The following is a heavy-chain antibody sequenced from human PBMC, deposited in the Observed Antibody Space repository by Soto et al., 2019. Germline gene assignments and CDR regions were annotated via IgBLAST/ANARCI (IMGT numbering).Heavy chain of an antibody. CDR2: IGGSGRNT. Sequence: GGSLRLSCAASGFMFSRSGMTWVRQAPGMRLESVAGIGGSGRNTYYADSVKGRFTISRDNSKTTLYLQMNSLSTEDTAVYYCARDFPYCGSTSCYSAAPKYWGQGTLVTVSS. CDR3: ARDFPYCGSTSCYSAAPKY. CDR1: GFMFSRSG. V-gene: IGHV3-23*01. D-gene: IGHD2-2*01. J-gene: IGHJ4*02.